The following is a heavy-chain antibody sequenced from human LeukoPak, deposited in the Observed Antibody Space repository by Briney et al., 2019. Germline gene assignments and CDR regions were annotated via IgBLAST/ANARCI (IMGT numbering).Heavy chain of an antibody. CDR3: ASGTAMVDAFDI. V-gene: IGHV3-11*01. D-gene: IGHD5-18*01. CDR2: ISSSGSTI. Sequence: GGSLRLSCAASGFTFSDYYMSWIRQAPGKGLEGVSYISSSGSTIYYADYVKGRFTISRDNAKSSLYLQMNSLRAEDTAVYYCASGTAMVDAFDIWGQGTMVTVSS. J-gene: IGHJ3*02. CDR1: GFTFSDYY.